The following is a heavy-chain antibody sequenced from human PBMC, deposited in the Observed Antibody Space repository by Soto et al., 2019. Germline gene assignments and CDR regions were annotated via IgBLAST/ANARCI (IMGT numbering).Heavy chain of an antibody. J-gene: IGHJ4*02. CDR3: ARENTVRGWLHHFDH. D-gene: IGHD5-18*01. Sequence: GGSLRLSCAASGFTFSDYYMSWIRQAPGKGLGWVSYISSSSSYTNYADSVKGRFTISRDNAKKSLYLQMNSLRAEDTAVYYCARENTVRGWLHHFDHWGLGTLVTVSS. CDR2: ISSSSSYT. CDR1: GFTFSDYY. V-gene: IGHV3-11*06.